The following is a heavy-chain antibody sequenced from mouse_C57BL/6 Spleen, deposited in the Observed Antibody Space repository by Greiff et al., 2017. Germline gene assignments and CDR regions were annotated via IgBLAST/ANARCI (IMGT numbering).Heavy chain of an antibody. CDR3: VRSNYHYYAMDD. Sequence: EVMLVESGGGLVQPKGSLKLSCAASGFSFTTYAMNWVRQAPGKGLEWVARIRSKSNNYASHYADSVKDRFTISRDESESMLYLQMNSLKTEDTAMYYCVRSNYHYYAMDDWGQGTSVTVSS. J-gene: IGHJ4*01. CDR2: IRSKSNNYAS. V-gene: IGHV10-1*01. D-gene: IGHD2-5*01. CDR1: GFSFTTYA.